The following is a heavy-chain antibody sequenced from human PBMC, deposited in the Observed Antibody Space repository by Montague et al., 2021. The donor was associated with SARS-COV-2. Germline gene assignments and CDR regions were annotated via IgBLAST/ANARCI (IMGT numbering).Heavy chain of an antibody. CDR3: ARLRRGTYYVSFDP. J-gene: IGHJ5*02. V-gene: IGHV4-59*12. CDR2: IYYSSTT. CDR1: GGSITNYY. Sequence: SETLSLTCTVSGGSITNYYWTWIRQSPGRGLEWIGYIYYSSTTNYNPSLTRRVTMSISTSKTQFSLILSSVTAADSAVYYCARLRRGTYYVSFDPWGQGALVSVSS. D-gene: IGHD1-26*01.